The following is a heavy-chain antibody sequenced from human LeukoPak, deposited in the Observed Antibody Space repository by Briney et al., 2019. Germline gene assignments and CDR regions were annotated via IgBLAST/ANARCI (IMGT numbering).Heavy chain of an antibody. V-gene: IGHV4-59*01. J-gene: IGHJ4*02. CDR3: ARDDYDILTGYYPVDY. CDR1: GGSISSYY. Sequence: PSETLSLTCTVSGGSISSYYWSWIRQPPGKGLELIGYIYYSGSTNYNPSLKSRVTISVDTSKNQFSLKLSSVTAADTAVYYCARDDYDILTGYYPVDYWGQGTLVTVSS. D-gene: IGHD3-9*01. CDR2: IYYSGST.